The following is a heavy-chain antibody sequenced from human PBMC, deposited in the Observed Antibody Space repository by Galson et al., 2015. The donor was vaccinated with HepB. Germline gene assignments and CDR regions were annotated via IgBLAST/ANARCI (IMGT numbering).Heavy chain of an antibody. CDR1: GRSFNSFT. V-gene: IGHV1-69*10. CDR2: FNTHLDRA. J-gene: IGHJ6*02. D-gene: IGHD2/OR15-2a*01. CDR3: ARGRVEEVVIIPGAVNHPKLSYGLDV. Sequence: SVKVSCKASGRSFNSFTFSWVRQAPGQGLEWMGEFNTHLDRAKYTQQFQGRVTITADKSTATVFMDLRSLRSDDTAKYYCARGRVEEVVIIPGAVNHPKLSYGLDVWGQGTTVTFSS.